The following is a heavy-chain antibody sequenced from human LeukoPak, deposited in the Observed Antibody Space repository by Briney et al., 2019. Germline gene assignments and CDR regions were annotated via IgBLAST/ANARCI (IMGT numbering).Heavy chain of an antibody. CDR1: GYTFTSYY. CDR2: INPSGGSS. V-gene: IGHV1-46*01. CDR3: ARTYDSTQGMDV. J-gene: IGHJ6*02. D-gene: IGHD3-22*01. Sequence: VASVKVSCKASGYTFTSYYMHWVRQAPGQGLEWMGIINPSGGSSGYAQKFQGRVTMTRDTSTSTVYMELSSLRSEDTAVYYCARTYDSTQGMDVWGQGTTVTVSS.